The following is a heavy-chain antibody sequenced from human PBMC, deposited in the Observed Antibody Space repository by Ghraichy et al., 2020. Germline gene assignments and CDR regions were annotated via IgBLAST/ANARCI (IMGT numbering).Heavy chain of an antibody. CDR1: GYTFTSYG. CDR2: ISNYNGNT. D-gene: IGHD1-26*01. J-gene: IGHJ3*02. V-gene: IGHV1-18*01. CDR3: ARDVGAASRSDAFDI. Sequence: ASVKVYCKASGYTFTSYGISWVRQAPGQGLEWMGWISNYNGNTNYAQKLQGRVTMTTDTSTSTAYMELRSLRSDDTAVYYCARDVGAASRSDAFDIWGQGTMVTVSS.